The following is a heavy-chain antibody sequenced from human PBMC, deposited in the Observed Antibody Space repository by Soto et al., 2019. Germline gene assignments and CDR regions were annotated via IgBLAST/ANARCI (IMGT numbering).Heavy chain of an antibody. CDR2: ISVSDAFI. CDR3: TRETVAGISGRGY. Sequence: EVQLLESGGDLVQPGGSLRLSCAASGFTVGAFAVNWVRQAPGKGLEWVSGISVSDAFIYYADSVRGRFSISRDASENSLYLQMNSLRVDDTALYYCTRETVAGISGRGYGGPGTLVTVSS. CDR1: GFTVGAFA. J-gene: IGHJ4*02. D-gene: IGHD1-20*01. V-gene: IGHV3-23*01.